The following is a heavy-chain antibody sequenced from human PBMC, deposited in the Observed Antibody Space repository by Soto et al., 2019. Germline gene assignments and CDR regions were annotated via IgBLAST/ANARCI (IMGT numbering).Heavy chain of an antibody. D-gene: IGHD2-21*02. CDR1: GGSISSDDW. Sequence: QVQLQESGPGLVKPSGTLSLTCAVSGGSISSDDWWTWVRQSPGKGLECIGEIYHSGTTNYNPSFMSRVTIAVDKAKSQFTLRLDSVTAADTAVYYCARSDCYGVCRGKWLEPWGQGILVTVSS. V-gene: IGHV4-4*02. CDR2: IYHSGTT. J-gene: IGHJ5*02. CDR3: ARSDCYGVCRGKWLEP.